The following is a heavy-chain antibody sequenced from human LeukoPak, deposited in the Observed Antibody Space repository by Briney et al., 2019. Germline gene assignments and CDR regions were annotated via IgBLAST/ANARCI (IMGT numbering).Heavy chain of an antibody. J-gene: IGHJ4*02. D-gene: IGHD2-2*01. CDR2: IYYSGSST. CDR1: GGSMSGFF. Sequence: SETLSLTCTVSGGSMSGFFWTWIRQPPGRELEWIGSIYYSGSSTKYNPSLKSRVTISVDTSKNQFSLKLSSVTAADTAVYYCASSYQLLNFDYWGQGTLVTVSS. V-gene: IGHV4-59*12. CDR3: ASSYQLLNFDY.